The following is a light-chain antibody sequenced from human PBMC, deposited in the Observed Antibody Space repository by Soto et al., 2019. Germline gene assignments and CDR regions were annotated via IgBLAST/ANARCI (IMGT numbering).Light chain of an antibody. CDR1: QSIDSW. CDR2: RAS. J-gene: IGKJ2*01. V-gene: IGKV1-5*03. Sequence: EIQMTQSPSTLSASVGDRVTITCRASQSIDSWLAWYQQKPGKAPKLLIYRASSLESGVPSRFSGSRSGTEFTLTISSLQPDDFATYYCQQYKTYMYTFAQETKLEIK. CDR3: QQYKTYMYT.